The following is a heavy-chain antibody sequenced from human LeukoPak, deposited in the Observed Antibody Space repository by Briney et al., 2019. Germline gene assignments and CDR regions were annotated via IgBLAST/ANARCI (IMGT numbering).Heavy chain of an antibody. D-gene: IGHD3-3*01. V-gene: IGHV4-39*01. Sequence: KTSETLSLTCTVSGGSISSSSYYWGWIRQPPGKGLEWIGSIYYSGSTYYNPSLKSRVTISVDTSKNQFSLKLSSVTAADTAVYYCARGDFRSGYLHHFDYWGQGTLVTVSS. CDR2: IYYSGST. CDR1: GGSISSSSYY. J-gene: IGHJ4*02. CDR3: ARGDFRSGYLHHFDY.